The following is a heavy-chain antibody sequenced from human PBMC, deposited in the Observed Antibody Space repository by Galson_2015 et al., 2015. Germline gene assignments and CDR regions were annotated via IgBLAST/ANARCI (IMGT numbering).Heavy chain of an antibody. CDR3: ARGDIVEVPAAMGGYYFDY. Sequence: ETLSLTCTVSGGSVSSGSYYLNWIRQPPGKGLEWIGYIYYSGSTNYNPSLKSRVTISVDTSKNQFSLKLSSVTAADTAVYYCARGDIVEVPAAMGGYYFDYWGQGTLVTVSS. D-gene: IGHD2-2*01. CDR1: GGSVSSGSYY. CDR2: IYYSGST. J-gene: IGHJ4*02. V-gene: IGHV4-61*01.